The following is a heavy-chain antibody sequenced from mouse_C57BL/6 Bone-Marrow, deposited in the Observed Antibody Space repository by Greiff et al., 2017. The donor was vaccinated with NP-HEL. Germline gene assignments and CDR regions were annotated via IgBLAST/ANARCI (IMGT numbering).Heavy chain of an antibody. Sequence: QVQLKQSGAELARPGASVKLSCTASGYTFTSYGLSWVKQRTGQGLEWIGEIYPRRGNTYYNEKFKGKATLTADKSSSTAYMALRSLTSEDSAVYFCARITTVVARYFDVWGTGTTVTVSS. CDR2: IYPRRGNT. J-gene: IGHJ1*03. D-gene: IGHD1-1*01. V-gene: IGHV1-81*01. CDR1: GYTFTSYG. CDR3: ARITTVVARYFDV.